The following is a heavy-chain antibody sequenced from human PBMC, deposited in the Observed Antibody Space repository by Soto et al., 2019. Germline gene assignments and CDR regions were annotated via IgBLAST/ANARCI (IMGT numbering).Heavy chain of an antibody. D-gene: IGHD3-16*01. CDR2: IYHSGST. Sequence: QLQLQESGSGLVKPSQTLSLTCAVSGGSISSGGYSWSCIRQPPGKGLEWIGYIYHSGSTYYNPSLKSRVTISVDRSKNQFSLKLRSVTAADTAVYYCAREFYVWGTHSYNWFDPWGQGTLVTVSS. V-gene: IGHV4-30-2*01. J-gene: IGHJ5*02. CDR1: GGSISSGGYS. CDR3: AREFYVWGTHSYNWFDP.